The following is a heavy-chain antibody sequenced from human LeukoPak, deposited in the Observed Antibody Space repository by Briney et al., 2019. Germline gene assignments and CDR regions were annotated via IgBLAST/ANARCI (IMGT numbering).Heavy chain of an antibody. CDR1: GGSISSSSYY. CDR3: AREGQWLAPFDY. V-gene: IGHV4-39*07. J-gene: IGHJ4*02. Sequence: SETLSLTCTVSGGSISSSSYYWDWIRQPPGKGLEWIGSIYYSGSTYYNPSLKSRVTISVDTSKNQFSLKLSSVTAADTAVYYCAREGQWLAPFDYWGQGTLVTVSS. CDR2: IYYSGST. D-gene: IGHD6-19*01.